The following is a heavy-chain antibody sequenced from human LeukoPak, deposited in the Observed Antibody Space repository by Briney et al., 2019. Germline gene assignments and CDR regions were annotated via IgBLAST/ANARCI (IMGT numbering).Heavy chain of an antibody. CDR2: ISSSSSYI. Sequence: PGGSLRLSCAASGFTFSSYSMNWVRQAPGKGLEWVSSISSSSSYIYYADSVKGRFTISRDNAKNSLYLQMNSLRAEDAAVYYCARDARTLYYYDSSGYQEVWFDPWGQGTLVTVSS. V-gene: IGHV3-21*01. CDR1: GFTFSSYS. J-gene: IGHJ5*02. CDR3: ARDARTLYYYDSSGYQEVWFDP. D-gene: IGHD3-22*01.